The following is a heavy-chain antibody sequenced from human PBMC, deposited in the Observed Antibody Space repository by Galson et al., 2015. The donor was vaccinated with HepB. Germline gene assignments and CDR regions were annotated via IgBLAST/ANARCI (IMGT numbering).Heavy chain of an antibody. CDR1: GFTFSSLG. CDR2: IGVSSSKT. V-gene: IGHV3-23*01. D-gene: IGHD1-1*01. J-gene: IGHJ4*02. Sequence: SLRLSCAASGFTFSSLGMTWVRQAPGKGLERVSAIGVSSSKTDYVESVKGRFTISRDNSKNMLYLQMNNLRVEDTAVYYCAKGTTNIDYWGQGTLVTVSS. CDR3: AKGTTNIDY.